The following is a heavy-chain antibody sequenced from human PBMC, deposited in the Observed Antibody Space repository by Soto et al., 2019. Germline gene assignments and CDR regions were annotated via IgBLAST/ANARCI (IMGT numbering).Heavy chain of an antibody. J-gene: IGHJ4*02. V-gene: IGHV5-51*02. CDR2: IYPDDSET. Sequence: GAALKISWKGSGNGFTGSWTGWVRQIPGKGLDWMGIIYPDDSETRYSPSFQVHVAISADKSISTAYLQWSSLKASGTAMYYCARRATHCSSTRCRLIPVDYWCQGSPVTVSS. CDR3: ARRATHCSSTRCRLIPVDY. D-gene: IGHD2-2*01. CDR1: GNGFTGSW.